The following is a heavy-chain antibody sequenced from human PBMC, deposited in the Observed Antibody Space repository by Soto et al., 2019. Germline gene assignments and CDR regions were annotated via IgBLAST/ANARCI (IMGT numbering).Heavy chain of an antibody. Sequence: GGSLRLSCAASGFTFSSYAMHWVRQAPGKGLEWVAVISYDGSNKYYADSVKGRFTISRDNSKNTLYLQMNSLRAEDTAVYYWARGYSSSWYSPYYYYYGMDVWGQGTTVTVSS. CDR3: ARGYSSSWYSPYYYYYGMDV. D-gene: IGHD6-13*01. J-gene: IGHJ6*02. CDR1: GFTFSSYA. V-gene: IGHV3-30-3*01. CDR2: ISYDGSNK.